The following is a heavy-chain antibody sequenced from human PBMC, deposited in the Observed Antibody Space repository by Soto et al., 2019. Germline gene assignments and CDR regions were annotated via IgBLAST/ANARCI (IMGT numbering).Heavy chain of an antibody. V-gene: IGHV1-46*03. J-gene: IGHJ3*02. Sequence: QVHLVQSGAEVKKPGASVKVSCKASGYTFTNYYMHWVRQAPGQGLEWMGMINPRGGRTTYPQKFQGRVTMTTDTSTSTVYMELSSLRSEDTAVYYCASDLADYYDDSNTPYNAFDIWGQGTMVTVSS. CDR2: INPRGGRT. CDR3: ASDLADYYDDSNTPYNAFDI. CDR1: GYTFTNYY. D-gene: IGHD3-22*01.